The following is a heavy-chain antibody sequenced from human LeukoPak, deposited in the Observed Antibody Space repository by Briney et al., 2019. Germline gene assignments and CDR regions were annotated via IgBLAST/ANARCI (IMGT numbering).Heavy chain of an antibody. V-gene: IGHV4-4*09. CDR3: AIAESVTAFDI. CDR1: DASISSYF. J-gene: IGHJ3*02. CDR2: IYSSGSR. D-gene: IGHD2-8*01. Sequence: PSETLSLTCSVSDASISSYFWSWIRQPPGKGLEWIGHIYSSGSRYYNPSLKGRVTVSMEPSRNQFSLKLASVTAADTGMYYCAIAESVTAFDIWGQGTMVTVSS.